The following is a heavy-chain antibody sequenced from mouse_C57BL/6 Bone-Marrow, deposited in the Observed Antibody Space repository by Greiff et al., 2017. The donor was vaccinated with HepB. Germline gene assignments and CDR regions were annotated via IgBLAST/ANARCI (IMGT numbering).Heavy chain of an antibody. V-gene: IGHV1-26*01. CDR1: GYTFTDYY. CDR2: INPNNGGT. J-gene: IGHJ3*01. Sequence: VQLQQSGPELVKPGASVKISCKASGYTFTDYYMNWVKQSHGKSLEWIGDINPNNGGTSYNQKFKGKATFTVDKSSSTAYMELRSLTSEDSAVYYCARSWAFAYWGQGTLVTVSA. CDR3: ARSWAFAY.